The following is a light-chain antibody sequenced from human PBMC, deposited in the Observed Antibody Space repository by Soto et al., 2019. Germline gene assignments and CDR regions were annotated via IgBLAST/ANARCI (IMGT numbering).Light chain of an antibody. Sequence: QSALTQPRSVSGSPGQSVTISCTGTSSDVGGYNYVSWNQQHPGKAPKLMIYDVSKRPSGVPDRFSGSKSGNTASLTISGLQAEDEADYYCCSYAGTVVFGGGTQLTVL. V-gene: IGLV2-11*01. CDR3: CSYAGTVV. CDR1: SSDVGGYNY. CDR2: DVS. J-gene: IGLJ2*01.